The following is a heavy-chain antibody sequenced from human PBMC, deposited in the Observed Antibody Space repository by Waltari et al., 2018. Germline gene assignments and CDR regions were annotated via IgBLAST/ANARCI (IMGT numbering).Heavy chain of an antibody. V-gene: IGHV3-74*01. CDR1: GXPFIRXW. CDR3: ARDRXFSTLDV. J-gene: IGHJ6*02. Sequence: EQLLESGGGLXQPGKSLSLSXPASGXPFIRXWMDWVRQAPGKGVVWVSRINRDGXSTIYAEAGKGRXTIXRDXAXNXVYLQLNXXXVEEXAVYYCARDRXFSTLDVXGQGTSVTVXS. D-gene: IGHD3-3*01. CDR2: INRDGXST.